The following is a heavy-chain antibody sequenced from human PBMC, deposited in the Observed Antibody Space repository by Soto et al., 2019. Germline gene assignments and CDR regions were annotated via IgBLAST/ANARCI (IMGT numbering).Heavy chain of an antibody. CDR2: INPNSGGT. Sequence: ASVKVSCKASGYTFTGYYMHWVRQAPGQGLEWMGWINPNSGGTNYAQKFQGRVTMTRDTLYLQMNSLRAEDTAVYYCAKKAGYSGYDPLDYWGQGTLVTVSS. J-gene: IGHJ4*02. CDR3: AKKAGYSGYDPLDY. D-gene: IGHD5-12*01. CDR1: GYTFTGYY. V-gene: IGHV1-2*02.